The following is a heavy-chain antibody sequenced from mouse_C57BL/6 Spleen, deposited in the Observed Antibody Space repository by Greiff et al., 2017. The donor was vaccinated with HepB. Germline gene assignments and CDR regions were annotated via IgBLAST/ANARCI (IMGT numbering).Heavy chain of an antibody. V-gene: IGHV2-9-1*01. CDR2: IWTGGGT. Sequence: QVQLKESGPGLVAPSQSLSITCTASGFSFTSYAISWVRQPPGQGLAWLGVIWTGGGTNYYYAHKYRLSNSKDNSKSHVFLKMNSLQTDDTARYYGAVGSSYAIDYWGQGTTVTVSS. D-gene: IGHD1-1*01. CDR3: AVGSSYAIDY. J-gene: IGHJ4*01. CDR1: GFSFTSYA.